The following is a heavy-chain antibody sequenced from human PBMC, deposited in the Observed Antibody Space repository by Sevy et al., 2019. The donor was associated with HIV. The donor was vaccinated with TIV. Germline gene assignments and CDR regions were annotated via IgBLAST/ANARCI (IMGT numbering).Heavy chain of an antibody. D-gene: IGHD6-19*01. Sequence: GGSLRLSCAASGFTFSSYWMHWVRQAPGKGLVWVSRVNSDGSSTSYADSVKGRFTISRDNAKNTLYLQMNSLRAEDTAVYYCGRGAVAGIFDYWGQGTLVTVS. CDR3: GRGAVAGIFDY. V-gene: IGHV3-74*01. CDR2: VNSDGSST. J-gene: IGHJ4*02. CDR1: GFTFSSYW.